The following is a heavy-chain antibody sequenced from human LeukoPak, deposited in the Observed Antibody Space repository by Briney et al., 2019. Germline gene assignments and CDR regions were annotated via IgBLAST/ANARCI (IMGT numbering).Heavy chain of an antibody. CDR1: GGSISSSSYY. Sequence: SETLSLTCTVSGGSISSSSYYWGWIRQPPGKGLEWSGGLYYSGSTYYTPSLKRRVTISVDTSKNHFSLKLSSVTAADTAVYYCARTLVVAVRDAFDIWGQGTMVTVSS. J-gene: IGHJ3*02. CDR2: LYYSGST. D-gene: IGHD2-15*01. V-gene: IGHV4-39*02. CDR3: ARTLVVAVRDAFDI.